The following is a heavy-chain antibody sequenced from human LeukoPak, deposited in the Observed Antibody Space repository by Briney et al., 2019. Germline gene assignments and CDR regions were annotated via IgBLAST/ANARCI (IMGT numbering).Heavy chain of an antibody. CDR3: ARHQGGMDV. J-gene: IGHJ6*02. CDR1: GYSFTTYW. V-gene: IGHV5-51*01. CDR2: ISPGDFDT. Sequence: GESLKISCKASGYSFTTYWVAWVRQMPGKGLEWMGMISPGDFDTRYTPSFKGLVTISVDKSISTAYLQWSSLKASDTAIYYCARHQGGMDVWGQGTTVTVSS.